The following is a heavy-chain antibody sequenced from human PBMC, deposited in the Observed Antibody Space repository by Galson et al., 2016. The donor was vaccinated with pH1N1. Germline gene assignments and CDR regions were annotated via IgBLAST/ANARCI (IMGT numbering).Heavy chain of an antibody. Sequence: ETLSLTCAVSGYSFSGYYWSWLRQPPGKGLEWIGEINHSGSTNYNPSLKSRVTISVDTSENQFSLKLYSVTAADTAVYYCARGRGGYNLRERQYYYSYMDVWDKGATVTVSS. J-gene: IGHJ6*03. V-gene: IGHV4-34*01. CDR3: ARGRGGYNLRERQYYYSYMDV. CDR1: GYSFSGYY. CDR2: INHSGST. D-gene: IGHD5-24*01.